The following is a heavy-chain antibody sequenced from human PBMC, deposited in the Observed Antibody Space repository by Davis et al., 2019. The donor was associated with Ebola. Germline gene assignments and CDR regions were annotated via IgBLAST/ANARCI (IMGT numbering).Heavy chain of an antibody. Sequence: GESLKISCAASGFTVSTNYMTWVRQAPGKGLEWVSLIYDGGATYYVDSVEGRFTISRDIPKDTLDLQMTNLRADDTAVYYCASGAGYPYYMDVWGKGTTVTVSS. CDR3: ASGAGYPYYMDV. CDR1: GFTVSTNY. CDR2: IYDGGAT. D-gene: IGHD6-25*01. V-gene: IGHV3-53*01. J-gene: IGHJ6*03.